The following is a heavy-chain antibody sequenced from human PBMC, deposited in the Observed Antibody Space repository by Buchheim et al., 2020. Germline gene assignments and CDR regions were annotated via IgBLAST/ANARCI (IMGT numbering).Heavy chain of an antibody. CDR3: ARRYCSGGSCYEDY. Sequence: QVQLQESGPGLVKPSETLSLTCTVSGGSVSSGTYYWSWIRQPPGKGLVWIGYIYYSGSTNYNPSLKRRVTISVDTSKNQFSLKLSSVTAAETAVYYCARRYCSGGSCYEDYWGQGTL. V-gene: IGHV4-61*01. CDR2: IYYSGST. D-gene: IGHD2-15*01. CDR1: GGSVSSGTYY. J-gene: IGHJ4*02.